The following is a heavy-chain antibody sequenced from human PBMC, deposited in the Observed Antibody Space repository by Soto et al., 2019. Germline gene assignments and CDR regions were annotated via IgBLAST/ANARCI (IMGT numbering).Heavy chain of an antibody. CDR2: IIPILGIA. V-gene: IGHV1-69*08. CDR3: AREPYCSGGSCYYYYGLDV. J-gene: IGHJ6*02. CDR1: GGTFSSYT. D-gene: IGHD2-15*01. Sequence: QVQLVQSGAEVKKPGSSVKVSCKASGGTFSSYTIRWVRQAPGQGLEWMGRIIPILGIANYAQKFQGRVTITADKSTSTAYMELSSLRSEDTAVYNCAREPYCSGGSCYYYYGLDVWGQGTTVTVSS.